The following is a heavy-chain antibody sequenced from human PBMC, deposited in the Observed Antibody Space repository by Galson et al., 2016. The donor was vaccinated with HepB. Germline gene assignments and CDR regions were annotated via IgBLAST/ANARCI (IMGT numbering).Heavy chain of an antibody. J-gene: IGHJ6*03. CDR1: GGTFSSYD. Sequence: SVKVSCKAYGGTFSSYDISWVRQAPGQGLEWMGGIIPIFGTANYAQKFQDRVTITADESTSTAYMEVSSLRSEDTAVYYCARDTSSSAHYYYNMDVWGKGTTVTVSS. CDR3: ARDTSSSAHYYYNMDV. CDR2: IIPIFGTA. V-gene: IGHV1-69*13. D-gene: IGHD6-6*01.